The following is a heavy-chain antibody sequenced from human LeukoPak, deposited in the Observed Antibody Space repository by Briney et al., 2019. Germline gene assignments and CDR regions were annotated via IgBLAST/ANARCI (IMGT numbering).Heavy chain of an antibody. CDR2: IKQDGSEK. CDR3: ARVRLDYGSGSYYRSFDY. CDR1: GFTFSSYW. D-gene: IGHD3-10*01. V-gene: IGHV3-7*03. Sequence: GGSLRLSCAASGFTFSSYWMSWVRQAPGKGLEWVANIKQDGSEKYYVDSVKGRFTISRDNAKNSLYLQMNSLRAEDTAVYYCARVRLDYGSGSYYRSFDYWGQGTLVTVSS. J-gene: IGHJ4*02.